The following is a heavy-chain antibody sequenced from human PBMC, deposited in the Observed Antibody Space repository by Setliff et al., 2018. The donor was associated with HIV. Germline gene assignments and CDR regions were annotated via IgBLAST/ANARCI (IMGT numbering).Heavy chain of an antibody. CDR3: ARQVRGVSSYYYYGMDV. CDR1: GFTFSTYG. J-gene: IGHJ6*02. Sequence: GSLRLSCATSGFTFSTYGMHWVRQAPGKGLEWISYISTSGSTIYYADSVKGRFTISRDNSKNTLYLQMNSLRAEDTAVYYCARQVRGVSSYYYYGMDVWGQGTTVTVSS. D-gene: IGHD3-10*01. CDR2: ISTSGSTI. V-gene: IGHV3-NL1*01.